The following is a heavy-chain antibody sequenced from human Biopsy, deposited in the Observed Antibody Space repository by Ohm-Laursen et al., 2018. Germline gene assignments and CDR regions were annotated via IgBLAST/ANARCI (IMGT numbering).Heavy chain of an antibody. CDR2: IYPNSGDT. V-gene: IGHV1-2*02. CDR3: ARDLLEWSLPS. J-gene: IGHJ4*02. Sequence: VASVKVSCKASGDAFLGYYLHWVRQAPGQGLEWMGSIYPNSGDTDFAQKFQGRVSMTRDTSVSTAYLELSSLRSDDTAICYCARDLLEWSLPSWGQGTLVIVSS. CDR1: GDAFLGYY. D-gene: IGHD3-3*01.